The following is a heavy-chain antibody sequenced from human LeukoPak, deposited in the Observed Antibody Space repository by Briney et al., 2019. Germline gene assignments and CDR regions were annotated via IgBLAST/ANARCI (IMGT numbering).Heavy chain of an antibody. J-gene: IGHJ4*02. D-gene: IGHD4-17*01. CDR3: ARARSTVTTSTMFYFDY. CDR2: INPNSGGT. Sequence: ASVKVSCKASGYTFTGYYMHLVRQAPGQGLEWMGWINPNSGGTNYAQKFQGRVTMTRDTSISTAYMELSRLRSDDTAVYYCARARSTVTTSTMFYFDYWGQGTLVTVSS. V-gene: IGHV1-2*02. CDR1: GYTFTGYY.